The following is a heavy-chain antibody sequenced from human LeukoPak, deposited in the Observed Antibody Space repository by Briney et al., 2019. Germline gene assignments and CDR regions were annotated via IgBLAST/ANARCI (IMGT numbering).Heavy chain of an antibody. J-gene: IGHJ4*02. D-gene: IGHD6-19*01. CDR3: AREGTGWYYFDF. CDR2: IYYSGST. Sequence: SETLFLTCTVSGGSISSYYWSWIRQPPGKGLEWIGYIYYSGSTNYNPSLKSRVTISVDTSKNQFSLKLSSVTAADTAVYYCAREGTGWYYFDFWGQGTLVTVSS. CDR1: GGSISSYY. V-gene: IGHV4-59*01.